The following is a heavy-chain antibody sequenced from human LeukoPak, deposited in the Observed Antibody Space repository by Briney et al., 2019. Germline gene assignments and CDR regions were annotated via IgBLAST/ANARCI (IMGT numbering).Heavy chain of an antibody. V-gene: IGHV3-23*01. Sequence: ASVKVSCKASGYTFSSYAMSWVRQAPGKGLEWVSAISGSGGSTYYADSVKGRFTISRDNSKNTLYLQMNSLRAEDTAVYYCAKVEVVPARLGYFQHWGQGTLVTVSS. J-gene: IGHJ1*01. CDR2: ISGSGGST. CDR3: AKVEVVPARLGYFQH. D-gene: IGHD2-2*01. CDR1: GYTFSSYA.